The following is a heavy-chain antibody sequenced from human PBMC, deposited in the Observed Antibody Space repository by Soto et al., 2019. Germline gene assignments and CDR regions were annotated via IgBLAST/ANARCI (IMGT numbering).Heavy chain of an antibody. V-gene: IGHV4-59*11. D-gene: IGHD1-1*01. Sequence: PSETLSLTCTVSGDSMSSHYWNWVRQTPGKGLEWIGEIYQSGTTDYNPSLKSRVTMSVDKSRNQLSLTLNSVTAADTAVYYCETEESMNWTHDYWGQGTPVTVSS. J-gene: IGHJ4*02. CDR2: IYQSGTT. CDR1: GDSMSSHY. CDR3: ETEESMNWTHDY.